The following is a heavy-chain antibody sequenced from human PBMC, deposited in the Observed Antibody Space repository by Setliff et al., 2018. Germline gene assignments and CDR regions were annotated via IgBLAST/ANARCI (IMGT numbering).Heavy chain of an antibody. Sequence: GGSLRLSCAASGFTFSSYGMHWVRQAPGKGLEWVAVIWYDGSVKNYVDSVKGRFSISRDNTKNSLYLQMNSLRAEDTAVYYCARDPFGNPVFDPWGQGTLVTVSS. J-gene: IGHJ5*02. D-gene: IGHD3-10*01. CDR2: IWYDGSVK. V-gene: IGHV3-33*01. CDR3: ARDPFGNPVFDP. CDR1: GFTFSSYG.